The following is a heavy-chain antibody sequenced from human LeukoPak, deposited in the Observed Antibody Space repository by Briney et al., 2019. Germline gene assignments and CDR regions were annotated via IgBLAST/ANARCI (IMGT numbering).Heavy chain of an antibody. Sequence: ASVKVSCKASGYTFTSYYMHWVRQAPGQGLEWMEIINPSGGSTSYAQKFQGRVTMTRDTSTSTVYMELSSLRSEDTAVYYCARGALLYDSSGYTDYWGQGTLVTVSS. CDR2: INPSGGST. CDR1: GYTFTSYY. J-gene: IGHJ4*02. CDR3: ARGALLYDSSGYTDY. D-gene: IGHD3-22*01. V-gene: IGHV1-46*01.